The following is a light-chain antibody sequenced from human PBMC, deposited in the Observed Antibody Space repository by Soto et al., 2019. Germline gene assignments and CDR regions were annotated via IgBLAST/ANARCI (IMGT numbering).Light chain of an antibody. CDR1: ISDVGGYNY. CDR3: RSYTSSSTYV. J-gene: IGLJ1*01. V-gene: IGLV2-14*01. CDR2: EVS. Sequence: LTQPACVSGSPGQSITISCTGTISDVGGYNYVSWYQQHPGKAPKLMIYEVSNRPSGVSNRFSGPKSGNTASLTISGLQAEDEADYYCRSYTSSSTYVFGTGTKVTVL.